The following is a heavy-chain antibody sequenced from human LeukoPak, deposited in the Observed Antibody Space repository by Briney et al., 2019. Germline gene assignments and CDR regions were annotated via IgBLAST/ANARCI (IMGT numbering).Heavy chain of an antibody. Sequence: KSGGSLRLSCAASGFTFRNYGMHWVRQAPGRGLEWVSSISTSSIYIYYADSLKGRFSISRDNAKKSLYLQMNSLRAEDTAVYYCARDPSNSGSYSRLDQWGQGTLVTVSS. CDR2: ISTSSIYI. J-gene: IGHJ4*02. V-gene: IGHV3-21*01. CDR3: ARDPSNSGSYSRLDQ. CDR1: GFTFRNYG. D-gene: IGHD1-26*01.